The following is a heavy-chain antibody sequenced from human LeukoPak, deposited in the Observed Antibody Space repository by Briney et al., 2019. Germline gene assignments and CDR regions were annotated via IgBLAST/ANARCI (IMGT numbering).Heavy chain of an antibody. V-gene: IGHV3-23*01. CDR1: GFTLSSYA. Sequence: GGSLRLSCAASGFTLSSYAMNWVRQAPGKGLDWVASISESGHDTNYADSVKGRFTASRDNSKNTLYLQLNSLRVDDTAVYYCAKQWVDCWGQGTLVTVSS. CDR2: ISESGHDT. J-gene: IGHJ4*02. CDR3: AKQWVDC. D-gene: IGHD1-26*01.